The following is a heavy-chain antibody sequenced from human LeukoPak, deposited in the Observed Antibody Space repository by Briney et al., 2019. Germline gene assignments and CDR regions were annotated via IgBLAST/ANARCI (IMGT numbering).Heavy chain of an antibody. J-gene: IGHJ4*02. V-gene: IGHV3-11*01. CDR1: GFTFSDYY. Sequence: PGGSLRLSCAASGFTFSDYYMSWIRQAPGKGLEWVSYISSSGSTIYYADSVKGRFTISRDNAKNSLYLQMNSLGAEDTAVYYCASGPPMVRGAMADYWGQGTLVTVSS. CDR3: ASGPPMVRGAMADY. CDR2: ISSSGSTI. D-gene: IGHD3-10*01.